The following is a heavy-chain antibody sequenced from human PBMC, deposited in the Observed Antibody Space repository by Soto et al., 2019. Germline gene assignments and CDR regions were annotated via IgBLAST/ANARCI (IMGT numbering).Heavy chain of an antibody. V-gene: IGHV4-4*07. CDR2: FSLSGTT. J-gene: IGHJ4*02. Sequence: SETLSLTCTVSGASITGSSYWSWIRQPAGKGLEWIGRFSLSGTTSYNPSLRSRVTMSADVSKNQFCLRLTSVTAADTALYYCARGMTPPGAPAWYYFDSWGQGTLVTVSS. CDR1: GASITGSSY. D-gene: IGHD2-8*02. CDR3: ARGMTPPGAPAWYYFDS.